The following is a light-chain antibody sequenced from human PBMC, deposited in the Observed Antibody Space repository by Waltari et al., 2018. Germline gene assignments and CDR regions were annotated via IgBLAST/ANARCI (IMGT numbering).Light chain of an antibody. Sequence: QSALTQPASVSGSPAQSITIPCTGTTGDVGNYNLVSWYQQHPGKAPQLMIYEVTKRPSGVSNRFSGSKFGNTASLTISGLQAEDEADYYCCSYAGSSTFVVFGGGTKLTVL. CDR3: CSYAGSSTFVV. CDR2: EVT. J-gene: IGLJ2*01. V-gene: IGLV2-23*02. CDR1: TGDVGNYNL.